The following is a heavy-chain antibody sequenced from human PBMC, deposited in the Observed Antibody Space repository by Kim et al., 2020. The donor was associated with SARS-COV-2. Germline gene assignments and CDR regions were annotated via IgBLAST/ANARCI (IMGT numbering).Heavy chain of an antibody. Sequence: GGSLRLSCAASGFTFSSYWMHWVRQAPGKGLVWVSRINSDGSSTSYADSVKGRFTISRDNAKNTLYLQMNSLRAEDTAVYYCARDPVLSSGWYRVEYWFDPWGQGTLVTVSS. D-gene: IGHD6-19*01. CDR3: ARDPVLSSGWYRVEYWFDP. J-gene: IGHJ5*02. CDR2: INSDGSST. V-gene: IGHV3-74*01. CDR1: GFTFSSYW.